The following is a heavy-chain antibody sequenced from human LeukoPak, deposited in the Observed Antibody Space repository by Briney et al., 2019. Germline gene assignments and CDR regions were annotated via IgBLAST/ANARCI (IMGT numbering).Heavy chain of an antibody. D-gene: IGHD3-10*01. V-gene: IGHV3-21*01. CDR1: GFTFNTYT. Sequence: GGSLRLSCAASGFTFNTYTMNWVRQAPGKGLEWVSFISSSSSHIYYADSVRGRFTISRDNAKNSLFLQMNSLRPEDTAVYYCARDGRAYGLDYWGQGTLVTVSS. CDR3: ARDGRAYGLDY. J-gene: IGHJ4*02. CDR2: ISSSSSHI.